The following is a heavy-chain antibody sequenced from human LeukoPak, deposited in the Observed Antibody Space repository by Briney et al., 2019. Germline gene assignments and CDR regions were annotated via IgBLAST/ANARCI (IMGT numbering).Heavy chain of an antibody. J-gene: IGHJ4*02. V-gene: IGHV3-23*01. D-gene: IGHD2-15*01. CDR3: AKPYDESCTGGSCYARHFDY. CDR2: ISGRGGST. CDR1: GFTFSSYT. Sequence: PGGSLRLSYAASGFTFSSYTMSWVRQAPGKGLEWVSGISGRGGSTIYADSVKGRFTISRDNSKNTLYLQMNSLRAEDTAVYYCAKPYDESCTGGSCYARHFDYWGQGTLATVSS.